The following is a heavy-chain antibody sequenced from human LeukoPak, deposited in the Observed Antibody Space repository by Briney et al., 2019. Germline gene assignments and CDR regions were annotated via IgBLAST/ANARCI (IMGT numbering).Heavy chain of an antibody. CDR2: ISGSGTDT. J-gene: IGHJ4*02. D-gene: IGHD2-15*01. V-gene: IGHV3-23*01. CDR3: AKGGGSSCYSPSDY. CDR1: GFTFSSYA. Sequence: GGSLRLSCGGSGFTFSSYAMSWVRQARGRGLEWVSAISGSGTDTFYANSLKGRFTISRDNPKNTLYLQMNSLRAEDTAVYYCAKGGGSSCYSPSDYWGQGTLVTVSS.